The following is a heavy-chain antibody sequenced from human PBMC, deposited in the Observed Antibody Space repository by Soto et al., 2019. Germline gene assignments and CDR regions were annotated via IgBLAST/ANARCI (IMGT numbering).Heavy chain of an antibody. CDR3: AKVGYSGYDLYYFDY. Sequence: GGSLRLSCAASGFTFSSYAMSWVRQAPGKGLEWVSAISGSGGSTYYADSVKGRFTISRDNSKNTLYLQMNSLRAEDTAVYYCAKVGYSGYDLYYFDYWGQGTLVTVSS. J-gene: IGHJ4*02. D-gene: IGHD5-12*01. V-gene: IGHV3-23*01. CDR2: ISGSGGST. CDR1: GFTFSSYA.